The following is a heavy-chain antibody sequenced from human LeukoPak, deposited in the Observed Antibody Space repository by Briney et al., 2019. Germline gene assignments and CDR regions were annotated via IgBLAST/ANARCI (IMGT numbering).Heavy chain of an antibody. CDR2: MYYSGST. D-gene: IGHD3-22*01. Sequence: SETLSLTCTVSGGSITSYYWNWIRQPPGKGLEWIGYMYYSGSTNYNPSLKSRVTISVDTSKNQFSLKLTSVTAADTAIYYCARSGDYDSSAPYDYWGQGTLVTVSS. CDR3: ARSGDYDSSAPYDY. CDR1: GGSITSYY. J-gene: IGHJ4*02. V-gene: IGHV4-59*12.